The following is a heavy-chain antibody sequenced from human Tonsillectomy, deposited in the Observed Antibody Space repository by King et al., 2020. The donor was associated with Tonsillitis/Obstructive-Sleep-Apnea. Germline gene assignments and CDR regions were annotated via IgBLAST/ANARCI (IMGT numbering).Heavy chain of an antibody. CDR1: GFIVSSNY. V-gene: IGHV3-66*01. J-gene: IGHJ4*02. D-gene: IGHD5-24*01. CDR2: IYSGGYT. CDR3: ARDRKEMATNYYFDH. Sequence: VQLVESGGGLVQPGGSLRLSCVASGFIVSSNYMSWVRQAPGKGLEWVSVIYSGGYTYYSDSVKGRFTISRDNSKNTLYLQMNRLRAEDTAVYYCARDRKEMATNYYFDHWGQGTLVTVSS.